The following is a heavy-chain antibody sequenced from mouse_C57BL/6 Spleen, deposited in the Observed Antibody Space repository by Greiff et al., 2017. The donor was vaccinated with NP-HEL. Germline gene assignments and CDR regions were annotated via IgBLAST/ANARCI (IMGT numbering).Heavy chain of an antibody. Sequence: EVQLQQSGEGLVKPGGSLKLSCAASGFTFSSYAMSWVRQTPEKRLEWVAYISSGGDYIYYADTVKGRFTISRDNARNTLYLQMSSLKSEDTAMYYCTRHYYGSSYAMDYWGQGTSVTVSS. V-gene: IGHV5-9-1*02. D-gene: IGHD1-1*01. CDR3: TRHYYGSSYAMDY. CDR1: GFTFSSYA. CDR2: ISSGGDYI. J-gene: IGHJ4*01.